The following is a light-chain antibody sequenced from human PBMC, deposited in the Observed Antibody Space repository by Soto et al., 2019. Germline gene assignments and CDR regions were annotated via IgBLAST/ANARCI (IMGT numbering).Light chain of an antibody. CDR1: IIGSES. V-gene: IGLV3-21*02. CDR3: QVWNSSSDHYV. Sequence: SYDLTQPPSVSVAPGQTARVTCGGDIIGSESVHWYQQKPGQAPIVVVYDDSDRPSGIPERFSGSSSGNTATLTISGVEAGDEADYYCQVWNSSSDHYVFGTGTKVTVL. CDR2: DDS. J-gene: IGLJ1*01.